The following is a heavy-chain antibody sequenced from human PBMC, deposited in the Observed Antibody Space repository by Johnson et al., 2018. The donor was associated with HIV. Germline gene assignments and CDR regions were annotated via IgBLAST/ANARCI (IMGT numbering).Heavy chain of an antibody. CDR3: ARAYTYGAFDS. J-gene: IGHJ3*02. D-gene: IGHD5-18*01. V-gene: IGHV3-66*01. CDR1: GMAFSDLW. CDR2: IYSGDTT. Sequence: VQLVESGGGLVKPGGSLTVSCAASGMAFSDLWMNWVRQAPGKGLEWVSVIYSGDTTYYAGSVKGRFTISRDNSKNTLYLQMNSLRVDDTAIYYCARAYTYGAFDSWGQGTMVTVSS.